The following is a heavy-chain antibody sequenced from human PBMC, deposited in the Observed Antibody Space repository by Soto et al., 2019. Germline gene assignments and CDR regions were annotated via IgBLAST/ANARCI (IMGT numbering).Heavy chain of an antibody. J-gene: IGHJ4*02. CDR3: SRNFVAVFIKGWGY. CDR2: IYYNGNA. D-gene: IGHD3-22*01. Sequence: QLQLQESGPGLVKPSETLSLSCSVSGGSINRSNYYWDWIRQPPGKGLEWIGTIYYNGNAYYNPSFKHQVTMSVDTSKNQFSLKLIFVTAPDTAVYYCSRNFVAVFIKGWGYRGQVTLVTVSS. V-gene: IGHV4-39*01. CDR1: GGSINRSNYY.